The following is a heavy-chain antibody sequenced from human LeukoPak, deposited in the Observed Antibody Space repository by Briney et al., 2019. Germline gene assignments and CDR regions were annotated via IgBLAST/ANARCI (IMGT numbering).Heavy chain of an antibody. Sequence: ASVKVSCKVSGYTLTELSMHWVRQAPGKGLEWMGGFDPEDGETIYAQKFQGRVTMTEDTSTDTAYMELSSLRSEDTAVYYCATGRFLEWFRPYWGQGTLVTVSS. CDR2: FDPEDGET. CDR1: GYTLTELS. J-gene: IGHJ4*02. D-gene: IGHD3-3*01. V-gene: IGHV1-24*01. CDR3: ATGRFLEWFRPY.